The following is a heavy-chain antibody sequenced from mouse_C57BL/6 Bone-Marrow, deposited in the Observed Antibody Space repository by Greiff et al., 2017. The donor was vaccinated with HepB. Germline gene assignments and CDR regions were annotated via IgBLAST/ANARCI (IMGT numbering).Heavy chain of an antibody. CDR2: ISNGGGST. J-gene: IGHJ1*03. CDR3: ARRGITTVVATRYFDV. V-gene: IGHV5-12*01. D-gene: IGHD1-1*01. Sequence: EVKLVESGGGLVQPGGSLKLSCAASGFTFSDYYMYWVRQTPEKRLEWVAYISNGGGSTYYPDTVKGRFTISRDNAKNTLYLQMSRLKSEDTAMYYCARRGITTVVATRYFDVWGTGTTVTVSS. CDR1: GFTFSDYY.